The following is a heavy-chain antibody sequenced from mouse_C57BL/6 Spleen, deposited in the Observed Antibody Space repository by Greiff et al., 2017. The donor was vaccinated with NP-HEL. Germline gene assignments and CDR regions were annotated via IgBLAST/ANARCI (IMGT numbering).Heavy chain of an antibody. D-gene: IGHD2-5*01. J-gene: IGHJ2*01. CDR2: INPSTGGT. CDR3: ARFDAYYSNSFDY. Sequence: EVQLQQSGPELVKPGASVKISCKASGYSFTGYYMNWVKQSPEKSLEWIGEINPSTGGTTYNQKFKAKATLTVDKSSSTAYMQLKSLTSEDSAVYYCARFDAYYSNSFDYWGQGTTLTVSS. CDR1: GYSFTGYY. V-gene: IGHV1-42*01.